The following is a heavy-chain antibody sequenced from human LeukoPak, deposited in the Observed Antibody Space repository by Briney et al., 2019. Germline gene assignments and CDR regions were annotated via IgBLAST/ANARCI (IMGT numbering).Heavy chain of an antibody. CDR2: IYYSGST. CDR1: GGSISSSSYY. V-gene: IGHV4-39*07. Sequence: PSETLSLTCTVSGGSISSSSYYWGWIRQPPGKGLEWIGSIYYSGSTYYNPSLKSRVTISVDTSKNQFSLKLNSVTAADTAVYYCAKDLGYSSGWSGGNYFDYWGQGTLVTVSS. J-gene: IGHJ4*02. CDR3: AKDLGYSSGWSGGNYFDY. D-gene: IGHD6-19*01.